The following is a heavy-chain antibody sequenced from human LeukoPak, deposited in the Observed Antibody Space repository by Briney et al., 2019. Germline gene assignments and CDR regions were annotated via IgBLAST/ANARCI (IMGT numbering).Heavy chain of an antibody. V-gene: IGHV4-4*09. CDR1: GGSISSYY. D-gene: IGHD1-26*01. Sequence: SETLSLTCTVSGGSISSYYWSWIRQPPGKGLEWIGYIYTSGSTNYNPSLKSRVTISVDTSKNQFSLKLSSVTAADTAVYYCARYSGSYYMGSYFDYWGQGTLVTVSS. J-gene: IGHJ4*02. CDR2: IYTSGST. CDR3: ARYSGSYYMGSYFDY.